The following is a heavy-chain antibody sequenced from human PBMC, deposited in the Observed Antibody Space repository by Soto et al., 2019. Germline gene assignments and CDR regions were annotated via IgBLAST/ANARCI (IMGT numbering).Heavy chain of an antibody. CDR1: GYTFTSYG. CDR2: ISAYNGNT. V-gene: IGHV1-18*01. Sequence: QVQLVQSGAEVKKPGASVKVSCKASGYTFTSYGISWVRQAPGQGLEWMGWISAYNGNTNYAQKLQGRVTMTTDTSTSTDYMELRTLRSDDTAVYYCARDQDYSTYARLFDPWGQGTLVTVSS. D-gene: IGHD4-4*01. J-gene: IGHJ5*02. CDR3: ARDQDYSTYARLFDP.